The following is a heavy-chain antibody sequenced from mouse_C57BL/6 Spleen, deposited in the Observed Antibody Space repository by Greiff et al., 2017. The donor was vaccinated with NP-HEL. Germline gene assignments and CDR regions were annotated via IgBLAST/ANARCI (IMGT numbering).Heavy chain of an antibody. CDR3: TEGYYSNYFDY. CDR2: IRLKSDNYAT. V-gene: IGHV6-3*01. J-gene: IGHJ2*01. Sequence: EVQRVESGGGLVQPGGSMKLSCVASGFTFSNYWMNWVRQSPEKGLEWVAQIRLKSDNYATDYAESVKGRFTISRDDSKSSVYLQMNKLRAEDTGICYCTEGYYSNYFDYWGQGTTLTVSS. D-gene: IGHD2-5*01. CDR1: GFTFSNYW.